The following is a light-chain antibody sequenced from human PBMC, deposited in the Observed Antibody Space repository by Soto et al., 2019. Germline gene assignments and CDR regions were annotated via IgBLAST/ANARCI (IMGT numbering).Light chain of an antibody. J-gene: IGLJ7*01. CDR1: SSNIGINY. V-gene: IGLV1-47*01. Sequence: QSVLTQPPSASGNPGQTVTISCSGSSSNIGINYVYWYQQLPGTAPKLLIYRNSQRLSGIPDRFSGSKSGTSASLAISGLRSEDEADYYCAAWDDSLGSHAVFGGGTQLTVL. CDR2: RNS. CDR3: AAWDDSLGSHAV.